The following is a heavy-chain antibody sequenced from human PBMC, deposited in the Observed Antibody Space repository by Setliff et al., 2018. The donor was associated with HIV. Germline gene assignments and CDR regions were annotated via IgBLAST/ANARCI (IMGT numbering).Heavy chain of an antibody. D-gene: IGHD3-10*01. Sequence: GESLKISCKGSGYSFTSYWIGRVRQMPGKGLEWMGIIYPGDSDTRYSPSFQGQVTISADKSTSTAYLQWTSLKASDSAMYYCASGSGIDWFDPWGQGTLVTVSS. CDR1: GYSFTSYW. CDR2: IYPGDSDT. V-gene: IGHV5-51*01. J-gene: IGHJ5*02. CDR3: ASGSGIDWFDP.